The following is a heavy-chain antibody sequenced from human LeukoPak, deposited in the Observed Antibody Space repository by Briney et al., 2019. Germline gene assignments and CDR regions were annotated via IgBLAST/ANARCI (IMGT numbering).Heavy chain of an antibody. CDR1: VFTFSSYS. CDR2: ISSSSSYI. V-gene: IGHV3-21*01. Sequence: PGGSLRLFCAASVFTFSSYSMNWVRQAPGKGLEWASSISSSSSYISYADSVKGRFTVSRDNAKNSLYLQMNSLRAADTAMYYCARYVSGYSYGLGDYWGQGTLVTVSS. D-gene: IGHD5-18*01. J-gene: IGHJ4*02. CDR3: ARYVSGYSYGLGDY.